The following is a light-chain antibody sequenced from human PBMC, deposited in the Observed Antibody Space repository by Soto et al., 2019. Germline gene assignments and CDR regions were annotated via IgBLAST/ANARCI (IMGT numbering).Light chain of an antibody. V-gene: IGKV1-5*03. CDR1: QSISSW. Sequence: DIQMTQSPSTLSASLGDRVPITCLASQSISSWLAWYQQKPGNAPKYLIYKASSLESGVPSRFSGSGSGTEFTLTISSLQPDDCATYYCQQYHRYPYTCGQGTKLEIK. CDR2: KAS. J-gene: IGKJ2*01. CDR3: QQYHRYPYT.